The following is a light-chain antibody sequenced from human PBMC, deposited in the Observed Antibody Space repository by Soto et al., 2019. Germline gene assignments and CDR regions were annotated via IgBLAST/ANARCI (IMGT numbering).Light chain of an antibody. Sequence: EILMTQSPATLSVSLGERATLSCRASQSVSSNLAWYQQKPGQAPRLLIYGASTRATGIPARFSGSGSGTEFTLTISSLQSEDFAVYSCQQYNNWPPLTFGGGTKVDIK. V-gene: IGKV3-15*01. CDR3: QQYNNWPPLT. J-gene: IGKJ4*01. CDR1: QSVSSN. CDR2: GAS.